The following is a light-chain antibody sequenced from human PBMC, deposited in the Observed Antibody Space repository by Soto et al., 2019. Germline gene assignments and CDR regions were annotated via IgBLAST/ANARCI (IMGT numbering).Light chain of an antibody. V-gene: IGLV2-14*01. CDR1: SSDVGGYKY. Sequence: QSVLTQPASVSGSPGRSITISCTGTSSDVGGYKYVSWYQQHPGKAPKLMIFEVSNRPSGVSNRFSGSKSGNTASLTISGLQAEDEADYYCSSYTSTNIVIFGGGTKVTVL. CDR3: SSYTSTNIVI. CDR2: EVS. J-gene: IGLJ2*01.